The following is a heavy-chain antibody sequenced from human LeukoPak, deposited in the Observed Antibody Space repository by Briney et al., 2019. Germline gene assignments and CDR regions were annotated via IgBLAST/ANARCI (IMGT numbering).Heavy chain of an antibody. CDR2: IYSGGST. CDR3: ARDSSYCSSTSCYADYFDC. J-gene: IGHJ4*02. Sequence: GGSLRLSCAASGFTVSNNYMSWVRQAPGKGLEWVSVIYSGGSTYYADSVKGRFTTSRDNSKNTLYLQMNSLRAEDTAVYYCARDSSYCSSTSCYADYFDCWGQGTLVTVSS. CDR1: GFTVSNNY. D-gene: IGHD2-2*01. V-gene: IGHV3-53*01.